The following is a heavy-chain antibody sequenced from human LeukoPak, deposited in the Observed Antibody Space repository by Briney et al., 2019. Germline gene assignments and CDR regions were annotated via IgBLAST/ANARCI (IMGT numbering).Heavy chain of an antibody. D-gene: IGHD3-22*01. J-gene: IGHJ4*02. CDR3: ARRSPSRYYYDSSGYHPFDY. CDR2: INHSGST. Sequence: SETLSLTCAVYGGSFSGYYWSWIRQPPGKGLEWIGEINHSGSTNYNPSLKSRVTISVDTSKNQFSLKLSSVTAADTAVYYCARRSPSRYYYDSSGYHPFDYWGQGTLVTVSS. V-gene: IGHV4-34*01. CDR1: GGSFSGYY.